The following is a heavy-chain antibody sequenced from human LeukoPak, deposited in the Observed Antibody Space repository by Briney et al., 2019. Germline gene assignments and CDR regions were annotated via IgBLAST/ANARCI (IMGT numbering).Heavy chain of an antibody. Sequence: KSSETLSLTCTVSGGSISSYYWSWIRQPAGKGLEWIGRIYTSGSTNYNPSLKSRVTMSVDTSKNQFSLKLSSVTAADTAVYYCARDGAPVVPAARRGHGMDVWGQGTTVTVSS. CDR1: GGSISSYY. V-gene: IGHV4-4*07. J-gene: IGHJ6*02. CDR3: ARDGAPVVPAARRGHGMDV. CDR2: IYTSGST. D-gene: IGHD2-2*01.